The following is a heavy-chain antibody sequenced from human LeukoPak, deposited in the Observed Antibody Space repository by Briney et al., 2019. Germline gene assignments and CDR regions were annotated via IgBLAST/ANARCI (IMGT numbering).Heavy chain of an antibody. Sequence: SETLSLTCAVYGGSFGGYYWSWIRQPPGKGLEWIGEINHSGSTNYNPSLKSRVTISVDTSKNQFSLKLSSVTAADTAVYYCARREVTGGPFDYWGQGTLVTVSS. V-gene: IGHV4-34*01. CDR3: ARREVTGGPFDY. CDR1: GGSFGGYY. J-gene: IGHJ4*02. CDR2: INHSGST. D-gene: IGHD7-27*01.